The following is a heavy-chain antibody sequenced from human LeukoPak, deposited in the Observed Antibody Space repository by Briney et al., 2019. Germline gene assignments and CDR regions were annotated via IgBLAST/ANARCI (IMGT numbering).Heavy chain of an antibody. J-gene: IGHJ5*02. CDR2: ISSSGFNI. Sequence: PGGSLRLSCAVSGFTFSSYEMNWVRQAPGKGLEWVSYISSSGFNIYYADSVKGRFTISRDNAKNSLYLQMNSLRAEDTAVYYCAGQSRLGYCSGGSCYSQPFDPWDQGTLVTVSS. CDR1: GFTFSSYE. V-gene: IGHV3-48*03. CDR3: AGQSRLGYCSGGSCYSQPFDP. D-gene: IGHD2-15*01.